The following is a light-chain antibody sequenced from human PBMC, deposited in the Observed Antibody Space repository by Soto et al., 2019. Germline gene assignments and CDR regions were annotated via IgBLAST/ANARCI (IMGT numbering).Light chain of an antibody. CDR2: GNS. Sequence: QPVLTQPPSVSGAPGQRVTISCTGSSSNIGAGYHVHWYQQLPGTAPKLLIYGNSNRPSGVPDRFSGSKSGTSASLAITGLQVEDGAAYSPQAHYRSLGGSVFGGGTQPTV. CDR3: QAHYRSLGGSV. J-gene: IGLJ3*02. CDR1: SSNIGAGYH. V-gene: IGLV1-40*01.